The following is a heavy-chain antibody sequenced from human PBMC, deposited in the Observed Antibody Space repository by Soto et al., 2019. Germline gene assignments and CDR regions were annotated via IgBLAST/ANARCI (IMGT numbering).Heavy chain of an antibody. Sequence: QVQLQESGPGLVKPSQTLSLTCTVSGGSISSGGYYWSWIRQHPGKGLEWIGYIYYSGSTYYNPSLKSRVTTSVDTSKNQCSLKLSSVTDADTAVYYCARAGIAAANLWGQGTLVTVSS. CDR3: ARAGIAAANL. V-gene: IGHV4-31*03. D-gene: IGHD6-13*01. J-gene: IGHJ4*02. CDR2: IYYSGST. CDR1: GGSISSGGYY.